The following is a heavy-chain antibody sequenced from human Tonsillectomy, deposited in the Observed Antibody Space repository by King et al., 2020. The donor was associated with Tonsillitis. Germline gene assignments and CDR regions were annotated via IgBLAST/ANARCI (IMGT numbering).Heavy chain of an antibody. Sequence: TLKESGPVVVKPTETLTLTCTVSGFSLSNGRMGVSWIRQPPGKALEWLAHIFSNDGKSYSTSLKSRLTISKDTSKSQVVLTMTNMDPVDTATYYCGRIGHNYYEVRGVINFYYYGMDVWGQGPTVTVSS. CDR1: GFSLSNGRMG. J-gene: IGHJ6*02. CDR2: IFSNDGK. CDR3: GRIGHNYYEVRGVINFYYYGMDV. D-gene: IGHD3-10*01. V-gene: IGHV2-26*01.